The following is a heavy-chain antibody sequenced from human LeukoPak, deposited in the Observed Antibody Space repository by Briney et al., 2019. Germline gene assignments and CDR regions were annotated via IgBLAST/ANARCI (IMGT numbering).Heavy chain of an antibody. V-gene: IGHV3-74*01. Sequence: GGSLRLSCAASGFTFSIYWMNWARQVPGKGLVWVSHINSDVSGTSYADSVKGRFTISRDNAKNTLYLQMNSLRAEDTAVYYCARAGVGGAFDIWGQGTMVTVSS. CDR2: INSDVSGT. D-gene: IGHD3-16*01. CDR3: ARAGVGGAFDI. CDR1: GFTFSIYW. J-gene: IGHJ3*02.